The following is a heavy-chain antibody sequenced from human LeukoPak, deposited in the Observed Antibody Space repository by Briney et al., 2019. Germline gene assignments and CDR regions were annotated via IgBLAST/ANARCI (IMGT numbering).Heavy chain of an antibody. D-gene: IGHD3-16*01. CDR1: GFSVSNNY. CDR3: ARGGGLDV. CDR2: IYTAGST. J-gene: IGHJ6*02. Sequence: GGSLRLSCVVSGFSVSNNYMSWVRQAPGKGLEWVSIIYTAGSTYYADSVKGRFTISRDNSKNTLYLQMTSLRAEDSAVYYCARGGGLDVWGQGATVTVSS. V-gene: IGHV3-53*01.